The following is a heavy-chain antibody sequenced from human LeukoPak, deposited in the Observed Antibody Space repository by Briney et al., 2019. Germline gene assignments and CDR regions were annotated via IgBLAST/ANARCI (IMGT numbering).Heavy chain of an antibody. CDR2: IYSGGST. CDR1: GFTVSRNY. CDR3: EDGIRYCSGGSCIDY. Sequence: GWALGLSCAASGFTVSRNYMSWVRQAPGKGLEWVSVIYSGGSTYYADSVKGRFTISRDNSRHTLYLQMNSLRAEDTAFFHAEDGIRYCSGGSCIDYWGQGTLVTVSS. V-gene: IGHV3-53*01. J-gene: IGHJ4*02. D-gene: IGHD2-15*01.